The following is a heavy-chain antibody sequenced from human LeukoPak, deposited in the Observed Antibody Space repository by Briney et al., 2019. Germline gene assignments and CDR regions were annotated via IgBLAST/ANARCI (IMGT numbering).Heavy chain of an antibody. D-gene: IGHD3-22*01. Sequence: SETLSLTCTVSGGSISSYYWSWIRQPPGKGLEWIGYIYYSGSTNYNPSLKSRVTISIDTSKNQFSLKLSSVTAADTAVYYCARAGYYYDGSGYYYADYWGQGTLVTVSS. CDR1: GGSISSYY. J-gene: IGHJ4*02. V-gene: IGHV4-59*12. CDR3: ARAGYYYDGSGYYYADY. CDR2: IYYSGST.